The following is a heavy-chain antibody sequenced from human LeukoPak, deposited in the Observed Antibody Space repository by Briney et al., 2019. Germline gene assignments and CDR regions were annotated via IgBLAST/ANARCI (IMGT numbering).Heavy chain of an antibody. V-gene: IGHV4-39*01. CDR2: IYYSGST. CDR1: GGSISSNSYY. D-gene: IGHD5-12*01. CDR3: ARGGNIVATIGGDFDY. J-gene: IGHJ4*02. Sequence: SETLSLTCAVSGGSISSNSYYWGWIRQPPGKGLEWIGSIYYSGSTYYNPSLKSRVTISVDTSKNQFSLKLSSVTAADTAVYYCARGGNIVATIGGDFDYWGQGTLVTVSS.